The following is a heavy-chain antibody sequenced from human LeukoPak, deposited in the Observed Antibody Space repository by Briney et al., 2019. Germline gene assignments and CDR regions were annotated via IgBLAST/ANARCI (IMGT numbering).Heavy chain of an antibody. D-gene: IGHD1-1*01. V-gene: IGHV4-31*03. J-gene: IGHJ4*02. CDR1: GGSISSDGYF. CDR3: ARWATASFDY. CDR2: IYYSGGT. Sequence: SETLSLTCTVSGGSISSDGYFWSWIRQHPGKGLEWIGYIYYSGGTYYNPSLKSRVTISVDTSKNQFSLELTSVTAADTAVYYCARWATASFDYWGQGTLVTVSS.